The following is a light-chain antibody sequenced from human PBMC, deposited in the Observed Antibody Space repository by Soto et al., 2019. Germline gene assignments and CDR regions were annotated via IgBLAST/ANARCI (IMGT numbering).Light chain of an antibody. Sequence: DIQMTQSPSSLSASVGDRVTISCRPSQTIANYLNWYQHKPGNAPKLLIYAASRLQTGVPSRFSGSGSGTDFTLTINSLQPEDFATYFCHQSHSSPYTFGQGTRLEIK. CDR1: QTIANY. V-gene: IGKV1-39*01. J-gene: IGKJ2*01. CDR2: AAS. CDR3: HQSHSSPYT.